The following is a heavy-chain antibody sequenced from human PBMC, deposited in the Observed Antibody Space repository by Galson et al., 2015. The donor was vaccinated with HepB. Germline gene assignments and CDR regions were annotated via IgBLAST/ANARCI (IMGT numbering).Heavy chain of an antibody. J-gene: IGHJ3*02. V-gene: IGHV3-30*18. CDR3: AKDPYELGYGSLDAVDI. CDR1: GFTFSSYG. Sequence: SLRLSCAASGFTFSSYGMHWVRQAPGKGLEWVAVISYDGSNKYYADSVKGRFTISRDNSKNTLYLQMNSLRAEDTAVYYCAKDPYELGYGSLDAVDIWGQGTMVTVSS. D-gene: IGHD3-10*01. CDR2: ISYDGSNK.